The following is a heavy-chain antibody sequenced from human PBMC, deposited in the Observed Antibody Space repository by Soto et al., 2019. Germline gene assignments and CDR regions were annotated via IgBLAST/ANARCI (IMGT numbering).Heavy chain of an antibody. Sequence: PGGSLRLSCAASGFTFSSYSMNWVRQAPGKGLEWVSSISSSSSYIYYADSVKGRFTISRDNAKNSLYLQMNSLRAEDTAVYYCARDRSTYYYDSSDDGYWGQGTLVTVSS. CDR3: ARDRSTYYYDSSDDGY. V-gene: IGHV3-21*01. D-gene: IGHD3-22*01. CDR1: GFTFSSYS. CDR2: ISSSSSYI. J-gene: IGHJ4*02.